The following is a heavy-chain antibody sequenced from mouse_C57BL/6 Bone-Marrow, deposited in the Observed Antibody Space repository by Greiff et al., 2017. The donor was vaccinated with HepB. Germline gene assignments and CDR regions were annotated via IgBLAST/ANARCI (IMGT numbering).Heavy chain of an antibody. Sequence: VQLKESGGGLVKPGGSLKLSCAASGFTFSSYAMSWVRQTPEKRLEWVATISDGGSYTYYPDNVKGRFTISRDNAKNNLYLQMSHLKSEDTAMYYCARANGSILDYWGQGTTLTVSS. D-gene: IGHD1-1*01. J-gene: IGHJ2*01. CDR1: GFTFSSYA. CDR3: ARANGSILDY. V-gene: IGHV5-4*01. CDR2: ISDGGSYT.